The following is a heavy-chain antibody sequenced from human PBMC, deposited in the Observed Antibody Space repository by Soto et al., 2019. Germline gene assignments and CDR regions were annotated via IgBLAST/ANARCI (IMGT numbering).Heavy chain of an antibody. V-gene: IGHV4-30-4*01. CDR1: GGSISSGDYY. D-gene: IGHD3-9*01. Sequence: PSETLSLTCTVSGGSISSGDYYWGGIRQPPGKGLEWIGNIYYSGSTYYNPSLKSRVTISVDTSKNQFSLKLSSVTAADTAVYYCASHERSYDILNGFEYWGQGTLVTVAS. CDR3: ASHERSYDILNGFEY. CDR2: IYYSGST. J-gene: IGHJ4*02.